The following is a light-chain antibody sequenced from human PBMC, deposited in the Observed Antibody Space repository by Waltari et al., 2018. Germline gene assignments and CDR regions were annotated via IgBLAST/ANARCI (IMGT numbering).Light chain of an antibody. Sequence: SYVLTQPPSVSVAPGKTAKITCGTNNIGAKGVHWYQHKPGQAPVLVIYDDRDRPSGIPGRFSGSNSGDTAHLTIGRVDAGDEADYYCQVWDSSSDHVIFGGGTKLTVL. V-gene: IGLV3-21*04. CDR3: QVWDSSSDHVI. J-gene: IGLJ2*01. CDR1: NIGAKG. CDR2: DDR.